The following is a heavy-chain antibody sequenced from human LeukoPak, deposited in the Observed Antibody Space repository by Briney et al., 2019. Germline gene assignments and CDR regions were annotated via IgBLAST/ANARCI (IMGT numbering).Heavy chain of an antibody. Sequence: GGSLRLSCAASGFIFSSYAMHWVRQAPGKGLEWVAVIWYDGSNKYYADSVKGRFTISRDNSKNTLYLQMNSLRAEDTAVYYCASLAARHSDYWGQGTLVTVSS. CDR1: GFIFSSYA. D-gene: IGHD6-6*01. V-gene: IGHV3-33*08. CDR3: ASLAARHSDY. CDR2: IWYDGSNK. J-gene: IGHJ4*02.